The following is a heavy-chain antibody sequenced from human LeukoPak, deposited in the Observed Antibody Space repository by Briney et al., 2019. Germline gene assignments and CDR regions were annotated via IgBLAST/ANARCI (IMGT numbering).Heavy chain of an antibody. CDR3: AKNRSGWYYLDY. V-gene: IGHV3-9*01. CDR1: GFSFDDYA. CDR2: ITWNSAPI. D-gene: IGHD6-19*01. J-gene: IGHJ4*02. Sequence: GRSLRLSCAASGFSFDDYAMHWVRQVPGKGLEWVSGITWNSAPIGYADSVKGRFTISRDNSKNSLYLQMNSLTVEDTAVYYCAKNRSGWYYLDYWGQGTLVTVSS.